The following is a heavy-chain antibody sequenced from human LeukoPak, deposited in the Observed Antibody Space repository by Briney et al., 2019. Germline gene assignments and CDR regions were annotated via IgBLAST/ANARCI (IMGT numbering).Heavy chain of an antibody. CDR2: ISSSSSTI. Sequence: GGSLRLSCAASGFAFSSYSMNWVRQAPGKGLEWVSYISSSSSTIYYADSVKGRFTISRDNAKNSLHLQMNSLRAEDTAVYYCARVLHKRNYDSTTYYGYWGQGTLVTVSS. CDR3: ARVLHKRNYDSTTYYGY. J-gene: IGHJ4*02. CDR1: GFAFSSYS. D-gene: IGHD3-22*01. V-gene: IGHV3-48*01.